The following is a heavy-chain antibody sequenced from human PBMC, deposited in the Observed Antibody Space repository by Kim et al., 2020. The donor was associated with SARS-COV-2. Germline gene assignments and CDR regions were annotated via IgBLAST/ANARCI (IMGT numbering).Heavy chain of an antibody. J-gene: IGHJ4*02. CDR1: GFTFSSYG. V-gene: IGHV3-33*01. CDR2: IWYDGSNK. CDR3: ARDREAVASFDY. Sequence: GGSLRLSCAASGFTFSSYGMHWVRQAPGKGLEWVAVIWYDGSNKYYADSVKGRFTISRDNSKNTLYLQMNSLRAEDTAVYYCARDREAVASFDYWGQGTLVTVSS. D-gene: IGHD6-19*01.